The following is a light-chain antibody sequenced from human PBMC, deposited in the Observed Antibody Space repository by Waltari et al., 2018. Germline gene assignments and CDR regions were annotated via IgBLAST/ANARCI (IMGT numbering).Light chain of an antibody. CDR2: DVT. J-gene: IGLJ3*02. V-gene: IGLV2-14*03. CDR1: SSDVGGHNH. CDR3: NSFTSSTTWV. Sequence: QSALTQPASVSGSPGQSITISCTGTSSDVGGHNHVSWYQQHPGQAPKLLIYDVTKWHSGVSDRFSGSKSSNAASLTISGLQAEDEADYYCNSFTSSTTWVFGGGTRVTVL.